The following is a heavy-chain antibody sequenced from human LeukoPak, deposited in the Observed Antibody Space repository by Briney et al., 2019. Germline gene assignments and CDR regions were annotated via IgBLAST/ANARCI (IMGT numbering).Heavy chain of an antibody. V-gene: IGHV3-74*01. CDR1: GFTFSSYW. Sequence: GSLRLSCAASGFTFSSYWMHWVRQAPGKGLVWVSRINSDGGSTSYTDSVKGRFTISRDNAKNTLYLQMNSLRAEDTAVYYCARRSAAKDAFDIWGQGTKVTVSS. CDR2: INSDGGST. J-gene: IGHJ3*02. D-gene: IGHD6-25*01. CDR3: ARRSAAKDAFDI.